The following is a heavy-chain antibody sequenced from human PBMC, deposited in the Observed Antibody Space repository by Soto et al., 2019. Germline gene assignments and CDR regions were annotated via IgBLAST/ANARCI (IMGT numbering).Heavy chain of an antibody. J-gene: IGHJ4*02. Sequence: GGSLRLSCAGSGFTFSNYAMSWVRQAPGKGLAWVSAISGSGGSTYYADSVKGRFTISRDNSKNTLHLQMNSLRAEDTALYYCAKVPVGATGRFDYWGQGTLVTVSS. D-gene: IGHD1-26*01. CDR2: ISGSGGST. V-gene: IGHV3-23*01. CDR3: AKVPVGATGRFDY. CDR1: GFTFSNYA.